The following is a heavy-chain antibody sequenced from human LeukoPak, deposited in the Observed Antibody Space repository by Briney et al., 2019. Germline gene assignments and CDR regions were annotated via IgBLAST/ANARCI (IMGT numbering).Heavy chain of an antibody. CDR1: GFRFTPYW. CDR3: ARHFRSNGDYGPPDY. J-gene: IGHJ4*02. V-gene: IGHV5-51*01. CDR2: IYLGVSDI. D-gene: IGHD4-17*01. Sequence: GGALKISCMGSGFRFTPYWIAWVRQMPGEGLEWMGIIYLGVSDIRYSPSFQGQVAISGDKSIGTAYLQWTSLKASDSAMYYCARHFRSNGDYGPPDYWGQGTMVTVSS.